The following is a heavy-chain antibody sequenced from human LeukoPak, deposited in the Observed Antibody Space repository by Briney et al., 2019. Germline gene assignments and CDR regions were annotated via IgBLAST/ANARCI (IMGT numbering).Heavy chain of an antibody. CDR2: IYHSGST. J-gene: IGHJ4*02. Sequence: PSETLSLTCTVSGGSISSGGYYWSWIRQPPGKGLEWIGYIYHSGSTYYNPSLKSRVTISVDRSKNQFSLKLSSVTAADTAVYYCARQGWLRPNFDYWGQGTLVTVSS. D-gene: IGHD5-12*01. V-gene: IGHV4-30-2*01. CDR1: GGSISSGGYY. CDR3: ARQGWLRPNFDY.